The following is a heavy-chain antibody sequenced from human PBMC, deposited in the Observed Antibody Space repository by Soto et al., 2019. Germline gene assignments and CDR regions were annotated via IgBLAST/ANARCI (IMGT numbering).Heavy chain of an antibody. V-gene: IGHV1-69*01. D-gene: IGHD3-3*01. CDR2: FIPLFGTS. J-gene: IGHJ5*02. CDR1: GGTFSSYA. Sequence: QVQLVQSGAEVKKPGSSVKVSCEASGGTFSSYAITWVRQAPGQGLEWMGGFIPLFGTSNYAQKFQGRVTITADESTSAAYMGVSSLTSEDTAVYYCATGGRLIYPPNWFDPWGQGTLVTVSS. CDR3: ATGGRLIYPPNWFDP.